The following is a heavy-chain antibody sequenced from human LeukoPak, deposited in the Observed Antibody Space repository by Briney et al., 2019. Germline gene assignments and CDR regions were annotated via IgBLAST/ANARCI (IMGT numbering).Heavy chain of an antibody. CDR2: INEDGSAK. J-gene: IGHJ4*02. CDR1: GFIFNNYW. CDR3: ARGRNNFRY. V-gene: IGHV3-7*01. D-gene: IGHD1-20*01. Sequence: SGGSLRLSCAPSGFIFNNYWMSWVRQAPGKGLEWVASINEDGSAKYYMDSVKGRFTISRDNAKNSMDLQMNSLRAEDMAVYYCARGRNNFRYWGQGTLVTGSS.